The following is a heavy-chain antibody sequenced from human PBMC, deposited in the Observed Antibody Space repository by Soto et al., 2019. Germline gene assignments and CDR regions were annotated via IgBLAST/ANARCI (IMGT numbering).Heavy chain of an antibody. V-gene: IGHV3-30-3*01. CDR3: ARAAGYSSSSASLDY. CDR2: ISYDGSNK. D-gene: IGHD6-13*01. Sequence: QAQLVESGGGVVQPGRSLRLSCAASGFTFSSYAMHWVRQAPGKGLEWVAVISYDGSNKYYADSVKGRFTISRDNSKNTLYLQMNSLRAEDTAVYYCARAAGYSSSSASLDYWGQGTLVTVSS. CDR1: GFTFSSYA. J-gene: IGHJ4*02.